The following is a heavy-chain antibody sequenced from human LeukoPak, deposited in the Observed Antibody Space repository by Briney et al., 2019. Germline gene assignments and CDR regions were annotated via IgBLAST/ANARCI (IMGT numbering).Heavy chain of an antibody. CDR1: GFTFSSYS. D-gene: IGHD2-2*02. CDR2: ISSSSSYI. CDR3: ARGLNCSSTSCYTYY. V-gene: IGHV3-21*01. J-gene: IGHJ4*02. Sequence: GGSLRLSCAASGFTFSSYSMNWVRQAPGKGLEWVSSISSSSSYIYYADSVKGRFTISRDNAKNSPYLQMNSLRAEDTAVYYCARGLNCSSTSCYTYYWGQGTLVTVSS.